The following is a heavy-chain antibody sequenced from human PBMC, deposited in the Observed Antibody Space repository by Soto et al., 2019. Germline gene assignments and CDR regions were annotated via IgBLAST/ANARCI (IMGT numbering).Heavy chain of an antibody. CDR2: IYYSGTT. D-gene: IGHD6-19*01. CDR3: TRRASVDVFDY. CDR1: RVSISSGSHY. J-gene: IGHJ4*02. Sequence: SETLSLTCTFSRVSISSGSHYWGWIRQPPGKGLEWIGNIYYSGTTNYNPSLKSRVTISVDTSKNQFSLYLGSVTAADTAVYYCTRRASVDVFDYWGQGTPVTVSS. V-gene: IGHV4-39*01.